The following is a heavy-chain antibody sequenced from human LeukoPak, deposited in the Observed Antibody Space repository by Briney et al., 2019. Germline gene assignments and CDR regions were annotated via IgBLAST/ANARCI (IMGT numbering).Heavy chain of an antibody. CDR2: INPGGNKK. D-gene: IGHD6-13*01. CDR3: ARGTVGAPGFDY. Sequence: GGSLRLSCAASGLMFNGYWMHWFRQVPGKGLVWVSEINPGGNKKNYADSVWGRFTVSRDNAKDTVYLQMDRVSVGDTAVYHCARGTVGAPGFDYWGQGTLVSVSS. J-gene: IGHJ4*02. V-gene: IGHV3-74*01. CDR1: GLMFNGYW.